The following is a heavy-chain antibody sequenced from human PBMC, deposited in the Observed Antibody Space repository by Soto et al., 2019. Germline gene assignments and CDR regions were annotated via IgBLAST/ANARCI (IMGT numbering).Heavy chain of an antibody. D-gene: IGHD3-9*01. Sequence: QVQLVQSGAEVKKPGTSVKVSCKASGGTFSSYAISRVRQAPGQGLEWTGGIIPIFGTANYAQKFQGRVTITADESARTAYMELSSLRSEDTAVYYCARRVRYFDWYYFDYWGQGTLVTVSS. J-gene: IGHJ4*02. CDR1: GGTFSSYA. V-gene: IGHV1-69*01. CDR2: IIPIFGTA. CDR3: ARRVRYFDWYYFDY.